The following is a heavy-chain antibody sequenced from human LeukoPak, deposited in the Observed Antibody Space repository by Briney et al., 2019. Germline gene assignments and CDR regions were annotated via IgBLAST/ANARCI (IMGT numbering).Heavy chain of an antibody. J-gene: IGHJ4*02. Sequence: GASVKVSCKASGYTFTSYDINWVRQAPGQGLEWMGFIGANNGRTQIPEKFQGRVTMTRDTSTSTAYMELRNLRSDDTAEYYCARDSGSGSWSVYWGQGTLVTVSS. CDR2: IGANNGRT. V-gene: IGHV1-18*01. D-gene: IGHD1-26*01. CDR3: ARDSGSGSWSVY. CDR1: GYTFTSYD.